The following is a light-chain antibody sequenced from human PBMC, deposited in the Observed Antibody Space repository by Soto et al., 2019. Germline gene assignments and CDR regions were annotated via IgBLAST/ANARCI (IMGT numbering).Light chain of an antibody. CDR1: QGVATW. V-gene: IGKV1-12*02. CDR3: LQTHSFPYT. J-gene: IGKJ2*01. CDR2: DAS. Sequence: DIQMAQSPSSVSASVGDSVTMTCRASQGVATWLAWYQQKPGEAPKLLIYDASTLQTGVPSRFSGSGAGTDFSLTISSVQPEDFATYYCLQTHSFPYTFGQGTDLDIK.